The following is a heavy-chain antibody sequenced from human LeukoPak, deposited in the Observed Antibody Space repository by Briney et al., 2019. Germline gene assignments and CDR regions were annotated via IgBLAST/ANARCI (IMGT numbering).Heavy chain of an antibody. Sequence: GGSLRLSCTASGFTFSSYSMNWVRQAPGKGLEWVSSISSSSYIYYADSVKGRFTISRDNAKNSLYLQMNSLRAEDTAVYYCARAHCSGGSCYSFDYWGQGTLVTVSS. D-gene: IGHD2-15*01. V-gene: IGHV3-21*01. J-gene: IGHJ4*02. CDR2: ISSSSYI. CDR1: GFTFSSYS. CDR3: ARAHCSGGSCYSFDY.